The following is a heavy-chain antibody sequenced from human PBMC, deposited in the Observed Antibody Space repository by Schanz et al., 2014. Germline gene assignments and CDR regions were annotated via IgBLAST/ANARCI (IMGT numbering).Heavy chain of an antibody. J-gene: IGHJ6*02. CDR3: LAPDYDMDV. CDR1: GFTLSNYA. CDR2: IGSSSSRI. V-gene: IGHV3-48*04. Sequence: EVQLVESGGGVVQPGRSLRLSCAASGFTLSNYAMSWVRQAPGKGLEWISYIGSSSSRIDHADSVKGRFTISRDNAKNSLFLQMNSLRAEDTAVYYCLAPDYDMDVWGQGTTVTGSS.